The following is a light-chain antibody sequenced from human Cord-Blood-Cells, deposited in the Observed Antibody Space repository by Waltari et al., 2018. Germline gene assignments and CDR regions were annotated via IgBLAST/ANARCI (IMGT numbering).Light chain of an antibody. Sequence: DIQMTQSASSLSASFGDRVTINCHAHQDINNYLKWYQQQPGKAPKLLTYDASKFETGVPSRFSGSGSGTDITFTISSLHPEDIATYYWQQYDNLPLTFGGGTKVEIK. CDR3: QQYDNLPLT. V-gene: IGKV1-33*01. CDR1: QDINNY. J-gene: IGKJ4*01. CDR2: DAS.